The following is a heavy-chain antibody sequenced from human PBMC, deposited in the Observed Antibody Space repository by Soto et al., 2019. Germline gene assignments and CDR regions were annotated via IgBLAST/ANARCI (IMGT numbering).Heavy chain of an antibody. J-gene: IGHJ6*03. Sequence: PSETLSLTCTVSGGSISSSSYYWGWIRQPPGKGLEWIGSIYYSGSTYYNPSLKSRVTISVDTSKNQFSLKLSSVTAADTAVYYCARLPLVFGVVTPYYYYYMDVWGKGTTVTVSS. CDR1: GGSISSSSYY. V-gene: IGHV4-39*01. CDR2: IYYSGST. CDR3: ARLPLVFGVVTPYYYYYMDV. D-gene: IGHD3-3*01.